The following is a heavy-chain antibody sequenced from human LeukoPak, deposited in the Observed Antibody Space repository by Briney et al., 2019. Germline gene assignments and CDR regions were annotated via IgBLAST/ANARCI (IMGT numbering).Heavy chain of an antibody. CDR2: ICDNGNT. CDR3: ATGRDPYKTGH. V-gene: IGHV4-59*03. Sequence: SETLSLTCTFSAGSFSPAHWSWIRQPPGKGLEWIGVICDNGNTDYNPSLKSRVNISVDTSKSQFSLKLNSLAAADTAVYYCATGRDPYKTGHWGQGTLVTVSS. CDR1: AGSFSPAH. D-gene: IGHD5-24*01. J-gene: IGHJ4*02.